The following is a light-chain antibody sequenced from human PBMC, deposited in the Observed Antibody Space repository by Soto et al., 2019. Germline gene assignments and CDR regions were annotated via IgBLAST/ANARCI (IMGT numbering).Light chain of an antibody. Sequence: EFVLTQSPGTLSLSPGERATLSCRASQSVRSSYLAWYQQRPGQAPRLLIYAASSRATGIPDRFSGSGSGTDFTLTISRLEPEDFAVYYCEQYGSSPPVTFGGGTKVEIK. CDR1: QSVRSSY. CDR2: AAS. CDR3: EQYGSSPPVT. V-gene: IGKV3-20*01. J-gene: IGKJ4*01.